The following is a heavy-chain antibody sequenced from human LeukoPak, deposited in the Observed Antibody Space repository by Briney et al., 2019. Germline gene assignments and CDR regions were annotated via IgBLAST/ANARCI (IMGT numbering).Heavy chain of an antibody. CDR3: ARDFLHLGG. CDR2: VTGSGGKT. V-gene: IGHV3-23*01. D-gene: IGHD3-16*01. Sequence: GGSLRLSCAASGFTFSNYGMSWVRQAPGKGLEWVSGVTGSGGKTYYADSVKGRFTISRDNAKNTLYLQMSSLRAEDTAVYYCARDFLHLGGWGQGTMVTVSS. J-gene: IGHJ3*01. CDR1: GFTFSNYG.